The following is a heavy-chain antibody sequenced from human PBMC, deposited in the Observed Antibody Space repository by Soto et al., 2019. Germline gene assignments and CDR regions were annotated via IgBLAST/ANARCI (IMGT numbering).Heavy chain of an antibody. CDR2: INSDGSST. D-gene: IGHD3-16*01. CDR1: GFTFSSYW. J-gene: IGHJ4*02. CDR3: ASYGWDAGEGYDY. Sequence: EVQLVESGGGLVQPGGSLRLSCAASGFTFSSYWMHWVRQAPGKGLVWVSRINSDGSSTSYADSVKGRFTISRDNAKNTLYLQMNSLRAEDTAVYYCASYGWDAGEGYDYWGQGTLVTVSS. V-gene: IGHV3-74*01.